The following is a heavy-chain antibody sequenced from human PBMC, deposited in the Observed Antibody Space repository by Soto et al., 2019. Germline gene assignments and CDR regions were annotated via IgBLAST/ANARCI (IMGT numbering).Heavy chain of an antibody. CDR2: INAGNVNT. V-gene: IGHV1-3*01. J-gene: IGHJ4*02. D-gene: IGHD1-26*01. Sequence: QVQLVQSGAAVKKPGASVKVSCNASGYTFTSYAMHWVRQAPGQRLEWMGWINAGNVNTKYSQKFQGRVTITRDTSASTAYMELSSLRSEDQAVYYCANISGSHRGFDYWGQGTLVTVSS. CDR3: ANISGSHRGFDY. CDR1: GYTFTSYA.